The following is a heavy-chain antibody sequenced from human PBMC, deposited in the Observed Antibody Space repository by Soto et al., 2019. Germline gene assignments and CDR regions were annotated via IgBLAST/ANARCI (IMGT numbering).Heavy chain of an antibody. V-gene: IGHV3-48*01. CDR2: SSSSSSTI. D-gene: IGHD4-17*01. CDR1: GFTFSSYS. J-gene: IGHJ4*02. Sequence: EVQLVESGGGLVQPGGSLRLSCAASGFTFSSYSMNWVRQAPGKGLEWVSYSSSSSSTIYYADSVKGRFTISRDNAKNSLYLQMNSLRAEDTAVYYCARDRNYGLFDYWGQGTLVTVSS. CDR3: ARDRNYGLFDY.